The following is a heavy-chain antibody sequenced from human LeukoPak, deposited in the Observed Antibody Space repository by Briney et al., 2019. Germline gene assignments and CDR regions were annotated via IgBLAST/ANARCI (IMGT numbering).Heavy chain of an antibody. V-gene: IGHV4-38-2*02. CDR2: IYTSEST. Sequence: SETLSLTCSDSGSSISSGYYWGWIRQPPGKGLEWIGRIYTSESTKYNPSLKSRVTISVDTSKNQFSLKLSSVTAADTAVYYCARGLYDSSGHAKYPTRYFDLWGRGTLVTVSS. CDR1: GSSISSGYY. J-gene: IGHJ2*01. D-gene: IGHD3-22*01. CDR3: ARGLYDSSGHAKYPTRYFDL.